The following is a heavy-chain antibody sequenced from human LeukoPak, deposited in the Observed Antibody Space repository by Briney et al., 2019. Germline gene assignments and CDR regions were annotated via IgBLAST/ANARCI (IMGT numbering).Heavy chain of an antibody. CDR3: ARGPRSSGYTYYYYYYMDV. Sequence: SETLSLTCAVYGGSFSGYYWSWIRQPPGKGLEWIGEINHSGSTNYNPSLKSRVTISEDTSKNQFSLKLSSVTAADTAVYYCARGPRSSGYTYYYYYYMDVWGKGTTVTVSS. J-gene: IGHJ6*03. D-gene: IGHD5-12*01. V-gene: IGHV4-34*01. CDR2: INHSGST. CDR1: GGSFSGYY.